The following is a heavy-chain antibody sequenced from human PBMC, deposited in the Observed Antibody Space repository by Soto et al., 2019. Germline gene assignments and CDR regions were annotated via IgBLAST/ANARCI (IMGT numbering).Heavy chain of an antibody. CDR1: GGTFSSYA. D-gene: IGHD5-18*01. Sequence: QVQLVPSGAEVKKPGSSVKVSCKASGGTFSSYAISWVRQAPGQGLEWMGGIIPIFGTANYAQKFQGRVTITADESTSTADMELSSLRSEDTAVYSCARLVDTAMANYYYYGLYVWGQVTTVTVS. V-gene: IGHV1-69*01. CDR2: IIPIFGTA. J-gene: IGHJ6*02. CDR3: ARLVDTAMANYYYYGLYV.